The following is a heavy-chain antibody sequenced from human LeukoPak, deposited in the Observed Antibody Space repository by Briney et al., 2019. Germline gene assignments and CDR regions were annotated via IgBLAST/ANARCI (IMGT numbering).Heavy chain of an antibody. Sequence: GRSLRLSCAASGFTFSSYGMHWVRQAPGKGLEWVAVIWYDGSNKYYADSVKGRSTISRDNSKNTLYLQMNSLRAEDTAVYYCARGVLCYDSSGYHDYWGQGTLVTVSS. D-gene: IGHD3-22*01. CDR3: ARGVLCYDSSGYHDY. V-gene: IGHV3-33*01. J-gene: IGHJ4*02. CDR2: IWYDGSNK. CDR1: GFTFSSYG.